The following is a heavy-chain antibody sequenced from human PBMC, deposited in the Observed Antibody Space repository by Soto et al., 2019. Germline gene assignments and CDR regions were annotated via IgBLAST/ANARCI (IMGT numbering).Heavy chain of an antibody. CDR2: INPNSGGT. D-gene: IGHD3-22*01. CDR1: GYNFTGYY. J-gene: IGHJ4*02. CDR3: ARAPTYYYDSSGYYYRHFDS. V-gene: IGHV1-2*04. Sequence: ASVKVSCKASGYNFTGYYMQWERQAPGQGLEWMGWINPNSGGTNYAQKIQGWVTMNRDTSISTAYMALSRLRSDYTSVYYCARAPTYYYDSSGYYYRHFDSWRQGTLVTVSS.